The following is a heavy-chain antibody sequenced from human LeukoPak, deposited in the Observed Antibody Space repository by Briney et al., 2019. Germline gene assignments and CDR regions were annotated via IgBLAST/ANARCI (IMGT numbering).Heavy chain of an antibody. CDR1: GFTFSSYG. J-gene: IGHJ4*02. CDR3: AKDGYYYGSGDSDY. V-gene: IGHV3-30*18. CDR2: ISYDGSNK. Sequence: GGSLRLSCAASGFTFSSYGMHWVRQAPGKGLEWVAVISYDGSNKYYADSVKGRFTISRDNSKNTLYLQMNSLRAEDTAVYYCAKDGYYYGSGDSDYWGQGTLVTVSS. D-gene: IGHD3-10*01.